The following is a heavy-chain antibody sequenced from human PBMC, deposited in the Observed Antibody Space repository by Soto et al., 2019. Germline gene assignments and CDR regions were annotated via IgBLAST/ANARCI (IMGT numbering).Heavy chain of an antibody. D-gene: IGHD6-25*01. CDR1: GFTFRNYA. CDR3: AKDESIAAAPFDP. V-gene: IGHV3-23*01. J-gene: IGHJ5*02. CDR2: INDRGVST. Sequence: GGSLRLSCAASGFTFRNYAMAWVRQAPGKGLEWVSSINDRGVSTYYADSVRGRFTISRDNSKNTLYLQMKGLRVEDTAVYYCAKDESIAAAPFDPWGQGTLVTVSS.